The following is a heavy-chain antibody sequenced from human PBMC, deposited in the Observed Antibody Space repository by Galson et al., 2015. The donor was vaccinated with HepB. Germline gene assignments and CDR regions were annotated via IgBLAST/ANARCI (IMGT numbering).Heavy chain of an antibody. Sequence: SLRLSCAASGFTFSGSAIHWVRQASGKGPEWVGRIRSKANNYATSYVPSLKGRFTISRYDSKNMAYLHMKSLKTEDTAVYYCTRLGDFSGYSSRWGQGTLVTVSP. D-gene: IGHD6-19*01. V-gene: IGHV3-73*01. CDR3: TRLGDFSGYSSR. CDR2: IRSKANNYAT. J-gene: IGHJ4*02. CDR1: GFTFSGSA.